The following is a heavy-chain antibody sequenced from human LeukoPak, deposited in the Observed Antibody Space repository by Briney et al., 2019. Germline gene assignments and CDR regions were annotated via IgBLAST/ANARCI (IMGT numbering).Heavy chain of an antibody. Sequence: ASVKVSCKASGYTFTGYYIHWVRQAPGQGLECVGWINPNSGGTNYAQKFQGRVTMTRDTSISTAYMELSRLRSDDTALYYCARGGSGSYFSWLDPWGQGTLVTVAS. CDR1: GYTFTGYY. D-gene: IGHD3-10*01. CDR3: ARGGSGSYFSWLDP. V-gene: IGHV1-2*02. CDR2: INPNSGGT. J-gene: IGHJ5*02.